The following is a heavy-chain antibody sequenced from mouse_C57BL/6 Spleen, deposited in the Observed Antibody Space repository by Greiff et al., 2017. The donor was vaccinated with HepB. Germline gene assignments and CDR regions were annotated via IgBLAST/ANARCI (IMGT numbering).Heavy chain of an antibody. CDR2: IYPGDGDT. CDR3: ARGTVVARNYFDY. D-gene: IGHD1-1*01. Sequence: VQLQQSGPELVKPGASVKISCKASGYAFSSSWMNWVKQRPGKGLEWIGRIYPGDGDTNYNGKFKGKATLTADKSSSTAYMQLSSLTSEDSAVYFWARGTVVARNYFDYWGQGTTLTVSS. V-gene: IGHV1-82*01. CDR1: GYAFSSSW. J-gene: IGHJ2*01.